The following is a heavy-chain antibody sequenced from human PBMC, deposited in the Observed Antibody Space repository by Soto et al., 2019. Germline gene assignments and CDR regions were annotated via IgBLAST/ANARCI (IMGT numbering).Heavy chain of an antibody. D-gene: IGHD5-18*01. Sequence: QLHLQESGPGLVKPSETLSLTCTVSGGSIGDNYYWGWLRQTPGKGLDWIGNIFRTGDTYFNPSLNSRLTISIDTSKNQFSLKLTSVTAADTAVYYCARLPILQLWRYSVDQWGQGTLVTVSS. J-gene: IGHJ4*02. CDR3: ARLPILQLWRYSVDQ. V-gene: IGHV4-39*01. CDR1: GGSIGDNYY. CDR2: IFRTGDT.